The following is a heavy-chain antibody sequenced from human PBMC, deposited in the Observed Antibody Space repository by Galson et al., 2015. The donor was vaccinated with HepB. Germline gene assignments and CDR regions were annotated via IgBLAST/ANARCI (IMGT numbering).Heavy chain of an antibody. J-gene: IGHJ3*02. Sequence: SVKVSCKASGYTFTGYYMHWVRQAPGQGLEWMGWINAGNGNTKYSQKFQGRVTITRDTSASTAYMELSSLRSEDTAVYYCARRESYYDSSGYYQDDAFDIWGQGTMVTVSS. V-gene: IGHV1-3*01. CDR3: ARRESYYDSSGYYQDDAFDI. CDR2: INAGNGNT. D-gene: IGHD3-22*01. CDR1: GYTFTGYY.